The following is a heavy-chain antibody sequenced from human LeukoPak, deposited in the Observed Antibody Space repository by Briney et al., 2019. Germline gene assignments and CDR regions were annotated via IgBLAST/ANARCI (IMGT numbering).Heavy chain of an antibody. V-gene: IGHV3-15*01. CDR3: TTDLPWYHAPSDY. J-gene: IGHJ4*02. Sequence: GGSLRLSCAASGFTFSSAWMTWGRQAPGKGLEWVGRIFSRSDGETTDYAAPVKGRFTISRDDSKNTLYLQMDSLKTEDTAVYYCTTDLPWYHAPSDYWGQGTLVTVSS. D-gene: IGHD4-23*01. CDR2: IFSRSDGETT. CDR1: GFTFSSAW.